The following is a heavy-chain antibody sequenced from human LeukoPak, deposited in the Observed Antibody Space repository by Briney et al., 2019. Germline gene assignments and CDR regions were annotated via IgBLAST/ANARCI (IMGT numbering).Heavy chain of an antibody. CDR2: IKYDGSEK. V-gene: IGHV3-33*05. J-gene: IGHJ4*02. CDR1: GFTYNSYG. D-gene: IGHD3-22*01. Sequence: PGRSLRLSCAASGFTYNSYGMHWVRQAPGKGLEWVGVIKYDGSEKYYGDPVKGRFTISRDNSKDTLYLQMNSLRAEDTAVYYCAKDKSPYDSSGYYYGVDYWGQGTLVTVSS. CDR3: AKDKSPYDSSGYYYGVDY.